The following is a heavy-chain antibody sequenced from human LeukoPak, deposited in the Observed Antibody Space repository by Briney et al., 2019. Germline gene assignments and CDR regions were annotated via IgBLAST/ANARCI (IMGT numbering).Heavy chain of an antibody. V-gene: IGHV3-21*01. CDR2: ISSSSSYI. CDR3: ARPYCSSTSCYPLPVDY. D-gene: IGHD2-2*01. J-gene: IGHJ4*02. CDR1: GFTFSSYS. Sequence: GSLRLSCAASGFTFSSYSMNWVRQAPGKGLEWVSSISSSSSYIYYADSVKGRFTISRDNSKNTVYLQMNGLRAEDTAVYYCARPYCSSTSCYPLPVDYWGQGTLVTVSS.